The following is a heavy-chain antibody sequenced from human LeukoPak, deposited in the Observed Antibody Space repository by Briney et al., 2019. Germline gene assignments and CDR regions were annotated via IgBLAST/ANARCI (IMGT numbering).Heavy chain of an antibody. Sequence: GGSLRLSCAASGFTFDDYAMHWVRQAPGKGLEWVSGISWNSGSIGYADSVKGRFTISRDNAKNTLYLQMNSLRAEDTAVYYCARGNYYGQDYWGQGTLVTVSS. CDR3: ARGNYYGQDY. CDR1: GFTFDDYA. J-gene: IGHJ4*02. V-gene: IGHV3-9*01. D-gene: IGHD3-10*01. CDR2: ISWNSGSI.